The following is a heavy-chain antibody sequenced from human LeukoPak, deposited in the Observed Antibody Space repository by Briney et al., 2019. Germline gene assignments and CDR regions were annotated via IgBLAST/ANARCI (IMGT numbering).Heavy chain of an antibody. CDR2: ISYDGSNK. CDR3: ARAPAPRIMREIHDS. Sequence: GGSLRLSCAASGFTFSSYGMHWVRQAPGKGLEWVAVISYDGSNKYYADSVKGRFTISRDNSKNTLYLQMNSLRAEDTAVYYCARAPAPRIMREIHDSWGQGTLVPVPS. CDR1: GFTFSSYG. V-gene: IGHV3-30*03. J-gene: IGHJ4*02. D-gene: IGHD3-16*01.